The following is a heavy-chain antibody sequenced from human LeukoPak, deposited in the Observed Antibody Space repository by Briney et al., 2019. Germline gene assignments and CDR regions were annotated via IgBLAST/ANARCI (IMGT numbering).Heavy chain of an antibody. D-gene: IGHD2-2*02. J-gene: IGHJ4*02. CDR2: INWNGGRK. CDR1: GFTFGDYA. V-gene: IGHV3-20*04. CDR3: AREHYTAGFDY. Sequence: GGSLRLSCAASGFTFGDYAMSWVRQVPGKGLEWVSDINWNGGRKGYADSVKGRFTISRDNAKNSLYLQMNSLRAEDTALYYCAREHYTAGFDYWGQGTLVTVSS.